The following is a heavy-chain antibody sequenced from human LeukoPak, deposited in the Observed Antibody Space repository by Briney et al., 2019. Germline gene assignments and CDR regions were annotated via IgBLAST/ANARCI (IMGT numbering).Heavy chain of an antibody. Sequence: PGGSLRLSCVASGFAFSTYDMQWVRQAPGKGLEWVSGINRSGGKYYTDSVKGRFTISRDNSKSTLYLEMNSLRADDTAVYYCAQRGYFAFDFWGQGTMVTVSS. J-gene: IGHJ3*01. CDR1: GFAFSTYD. CDR2: INRSGGK. V-gene: IGHV3-23*01. CDR3: AQRGYFAFDF. D-gene: IGHD2-2*03.